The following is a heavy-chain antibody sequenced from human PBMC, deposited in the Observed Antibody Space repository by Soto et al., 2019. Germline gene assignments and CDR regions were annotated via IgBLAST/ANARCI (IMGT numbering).Heavy chain of an antibody. V-gene: IGHV1-69*13. CDR3: ARDRRSKWSGYYVYYFDY. CDR2: IIPIFGTA. CDR1: GGTFSIYA. J-gene: IGHJ4*02. D-gene: IGHD3-3*01. Sequence: SVKVSCKASGGTFSIYAISCVLQSPLQWLEWMGGIIPIFGTANYAQKFQGRVTITADESTSTAYMELSSLRSEDTAVYYCARDRRSKWSGYYVYYFDYWGQGTLVTVSS.